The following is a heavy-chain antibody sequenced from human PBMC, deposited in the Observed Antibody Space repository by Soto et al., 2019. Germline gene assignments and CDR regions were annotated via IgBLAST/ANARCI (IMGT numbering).Heavy chain of an antibody. CDR1: GYTITSYG. V-gene: IGHV1-18*01. D-gene: IGHD4-4*01. CDR2: ISAYNGNT. Sequence: ASVQGSCKGSGYTITSYGVGWGRQAPGQGLEWMGWISAYNGNTNYAQKLQGRVTMTTDTSTSTAYMELRSLRSDDTAVYYCARDTVEAYNWFDPWGQGTLVTVSS. J-gene: IGHJ5*02. CDR3: ARDTVEAYNWFDP.